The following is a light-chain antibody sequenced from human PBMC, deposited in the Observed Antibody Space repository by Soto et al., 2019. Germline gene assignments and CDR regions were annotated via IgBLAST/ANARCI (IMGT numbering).Light chain of an antibody. CDR3: GTWDSSLSAVV. CDR1: SSNNGNNY. J-gene: IGLJ2*01. Sequence: QSVLTQPPSVSAAPGQKVTISCSGSSSNNGNNYVSWYQQLPGTAPKRLIYDNNKRPSGIPDRFSCSNSGTSATLGITGLQAGDEAEYYCGTWDSSLSAVVFGGGPQLTAL. CDR2: DNN. V-gene: IGLV1-51*01.